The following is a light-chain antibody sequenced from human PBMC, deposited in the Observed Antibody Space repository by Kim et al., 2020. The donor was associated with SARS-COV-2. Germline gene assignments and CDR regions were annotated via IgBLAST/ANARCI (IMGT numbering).Light chain of an antibody. CDR1: ESLRSN. Sequence: EIVITQSPATLSVSAGERVTLSCRASESLRSNLAWYQQKAGQAPRLLIYDVYTRATGVPARFSGSGSGTEFTLTISSLESEDFALYYCHHYDNWPLAFGGGTKVDIK. V-gene: IGKV3-15*01. J-gene: IGKJ4*01. CDR3: HHYDNWPLA. CDR2: DVY.